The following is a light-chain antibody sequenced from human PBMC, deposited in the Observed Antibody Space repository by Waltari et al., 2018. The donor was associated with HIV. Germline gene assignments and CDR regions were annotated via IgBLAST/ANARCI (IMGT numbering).Light chain of an antibody. V-gene: IGLV3-21*04. CDR2: YDS. CDR1: NIGSKS. J-gene: IGLJ1*01. Sequence: SYVLAQPPSVSVAPGKTARITCGGNNIGSKSVHWYQQKPGQAPVVDIYYDSDRPSGIPERFSGSNSGNTATLTISRVEAGDEADYYCQVWDSSSDAYVFGTGTKVTVL. CDR3: QVWDSSSDAYV.